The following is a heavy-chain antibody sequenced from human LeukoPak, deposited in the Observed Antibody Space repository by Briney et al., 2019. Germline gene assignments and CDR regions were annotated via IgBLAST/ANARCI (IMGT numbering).Heavy chain of an antibody. D-gene: IGHD3-10*01. CDR3: ASSITMVRGVITKGSYYFDY. CDR2: IYYSGST. Sequence: PSETLSLTCTVSGGSISSSSYYWGWIRQPPGKGLEWIGSIYYSGSTYYNPSLKSRVTISVDTSKNQFSLKLSSVTAADTAVYYCASSITMVRGVITKGSYYFDYWGQGTLVTVSS. CDR1: GGSISSSSYY. J-gene: IGHJ4*02. V-gene: IGHV4-39*01.